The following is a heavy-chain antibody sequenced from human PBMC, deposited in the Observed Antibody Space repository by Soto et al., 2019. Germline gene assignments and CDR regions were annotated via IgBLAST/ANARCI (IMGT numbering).Heavy chain of an antibody. V-gene: IGHV3-21*01. CDR1: GFTFSTYA. CDR2: ISGGSVYI. Sequence: PGGSLRLSCAASGFTFSTYAMNWVRQAPGKGLEWVSSISGGSVYIYYADSVKGRFTISRDNGKNSLYLQMNSLRAEDTAVFYCASGKSGSYDYWGQGTLVTVSS. CDR3: ASGKSGSYDY. D-gene: IGHD1-26*01. J-gene: IGHJ4*02.